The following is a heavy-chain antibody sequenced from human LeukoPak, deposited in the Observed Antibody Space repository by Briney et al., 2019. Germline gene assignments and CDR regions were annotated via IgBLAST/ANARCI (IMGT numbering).Heavy chain of an antibody. J-gene: IGHJ4*02. V-gene: IGHV4-34*01. Sequence: SETLSLTCAVYGGSFSGYYWSWIRQPPGKGLEWIWEINHSGSTNYNPSLKSRVTISVDTSKNQFSLKLSSVTAADTAVYYCARGGSLLWFGELLYPFDYWGQGTLVTVSS. CDR2: INHSGST. D-gene: IGHD3-10*01. CDR1: GGSFSGYY. CDR3: ARGGSLLWFGELLYPFDY.